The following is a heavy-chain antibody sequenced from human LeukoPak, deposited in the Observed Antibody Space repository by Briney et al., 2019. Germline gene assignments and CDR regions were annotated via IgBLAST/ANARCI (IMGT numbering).Heavy chain of an antibody. Sequence: PGGSLRLSCAASGFTFEDYTVHWVRQAPGKGLEWVSLIRWDGGSTYYAASVKGRFTISRDNSRNSLYLQMNSLRTEDTALYYCAKDTSDSSGYSETTGAFDIWGQGTMVTVSS. J-gene: IGHJ3*02. CDR3: AKDTSDSSGYSETTGAFDI. D-gene: IGHD3-22*01. CDR1: GFTFEDYT. CDR2: IRWDGGST. V-gene: IGHV3-43*01.